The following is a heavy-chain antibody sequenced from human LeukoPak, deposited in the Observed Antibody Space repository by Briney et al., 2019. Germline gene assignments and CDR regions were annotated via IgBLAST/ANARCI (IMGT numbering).Heavy chain of an antibody. CDR1: GGTFGVNA. Sequence: PVKVSCKASGGTFGVNAIHWVRQAPGQGLDWMGDIIPIFPKSNYAQKFQGRVTFRADESTSTAYMEMSSLTSEDTAVYYCARDGVRNMGLRLDYWGQGTLVIVSS. V-gene: IGHV1-69*13. J-gene: IGHJ4*02. D-gene: IGHD1-14*01. CDR3: ARDGVRNMGLRLDY. CDR2: IIPIFPKS.